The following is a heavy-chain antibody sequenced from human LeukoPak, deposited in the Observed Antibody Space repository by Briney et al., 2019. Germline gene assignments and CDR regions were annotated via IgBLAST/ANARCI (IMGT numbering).Heavy chain of an antibody. CDR3: ARVDGSPDY. CDR2: IHYSGST. D-gene: IGHD2-15*01. V-gene: IGHV4-59*01. CDR1: GGSISNYY. Sequence: SETLSLTCTVSGGSISNYYWSWIRQPPGKGLEWIGYIHYSGSTNNNPSLKSRVTISVDTSKNQFSLKLTSVTAADTAVYYCARVDGSPDYWGQGTLVTVSS. J-gene: IGHJ4*02.